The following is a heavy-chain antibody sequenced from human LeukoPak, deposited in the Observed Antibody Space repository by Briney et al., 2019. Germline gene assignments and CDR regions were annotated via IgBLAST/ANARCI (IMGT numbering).Heavy chain of an antibody. CDR3: AGTSFDYTEPSDY. Sequence: KPSETLSLTCAVYGRSFSGYYWSWIRQPPGKGLEWIGEINHSGSTNYNPSLKSRVTISVDTSKNQFSLKLSSVTAADTAVYYCAGTSFDYTEPSDYWGQGTLVTVSS. CDR1: GRSFSGYY. D-gene: IGHD4-11*01. J-gene: IGHJ4*02. V-gene: IGHV4-34*01. CDR2: INHSGST.